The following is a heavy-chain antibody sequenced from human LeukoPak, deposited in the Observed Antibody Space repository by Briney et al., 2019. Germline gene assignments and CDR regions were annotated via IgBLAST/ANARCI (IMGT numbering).Heavy chain of an antibody. CDR3: AREDLYSSGWHNWFDP. Sequence: SETLSLTCTVSGGSISSGSFYWSWIRQPAGKGLEWIGRIYTSGSTNYNPSLKSRVTISVDTSKNQFSLKLSSVTVADTAVYYCAREDLYSSGWHNWFDPWGQGTRVAVSS. J-gene: IGHJ5*02. V-gene: IGHV4-61*02. CDR2: IYTSGST. CDR1: GGSISSGSFY. D-gene: IGHD6-25*01.